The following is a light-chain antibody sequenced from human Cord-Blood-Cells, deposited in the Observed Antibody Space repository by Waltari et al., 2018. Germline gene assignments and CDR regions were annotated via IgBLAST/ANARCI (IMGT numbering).Light chain of an antibody. CDR1: QSVSSN. V-gene: IGKV3-15*01. J-gene: IGKJ2*01. Sequence: EIVMTQSPATLSLSPGERATLSCRASQSVSSNLAWYQQKPGQAPRLLIYGAPTRATGIPARFSGSGSGPAFTLTTSSLLSEDFSVVYCQQYNNWPYTFGQGTKVEIK. CDR2: GAP. CDR3: QQYNNWPYT.